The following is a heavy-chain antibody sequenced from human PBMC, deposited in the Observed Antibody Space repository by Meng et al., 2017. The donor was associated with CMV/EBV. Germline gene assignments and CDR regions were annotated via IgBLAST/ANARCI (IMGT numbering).Heavy chain of an antibody. D-gene: IGHD1-26*01. J-gene: IGHJ4*02. CDR2: ISYDGSNK. CDR1: GFTFSSYA. V-gene: IGHV3-30*04. Sequence: GESLKISCAASGFTFSSYAMHWVRQAPGKGLEWVAVISYDGSNKYYADSVKGRFTISRDNSKNTLYLQMNSLRAEGTAVYYCARDRGELLDYWGQGTLVTVSS. CDR3: ARDRGELLDY.